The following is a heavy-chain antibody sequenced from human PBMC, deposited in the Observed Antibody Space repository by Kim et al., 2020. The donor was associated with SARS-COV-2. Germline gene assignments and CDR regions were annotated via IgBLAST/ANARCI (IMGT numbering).Heavy chain of an antibody. CDR1: GFTFSGSA. V-gene: IGHV3-73*01. CDR3: TNFCSSTSCPPGLDY. J-gene: IGHJ4*02. D-gene: IGHD2-2*01. Sequence: GGSLRLSCAASGFTFSGSAMHWVRQASGKGLEWVGRIRSKANSYATAYAASGKGRFTISRDNSKNTAYLQRNSLKTEDPAVYYCTNFCSSTSCPPGLDYGGQGTLVTVSS. CDR2: IRSKANSYAT.